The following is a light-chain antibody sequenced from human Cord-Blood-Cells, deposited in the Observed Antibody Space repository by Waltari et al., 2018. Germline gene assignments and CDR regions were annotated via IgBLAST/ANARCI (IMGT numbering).Light chain of an antibody. Sequence: DIQMTQSPSTLSASVGERVAITCRASQSISSWLAWYQQKPGKAPKLLIYKASSLERWVPSRFSGSGSGTEFTLTISSLQPDDFATYYCQQYNSYSYSFGQGTKLEIK. CDR3: QQYNSYSYS. J-gene: IGKJ2*03. CDR2: KAS. CDR1: QSISSW. V-gene: IGKV1-5*03.